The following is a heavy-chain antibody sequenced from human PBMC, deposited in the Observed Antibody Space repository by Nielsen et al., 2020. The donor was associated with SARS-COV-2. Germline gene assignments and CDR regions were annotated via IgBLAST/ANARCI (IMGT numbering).Heavy chain of an antibody. D-gene: IGHD1-7*01. V-gene: IGHV3-48*03. CDR2: ISSSGSTI. CDR3: AKDPELELELYYFDY. CDR1: GFTFSSYE. Sequence: GGSLRLSCAASGFTFSSYEMNWVRQAPGKGLEWVSYISSSGSTIYYADSVKGRFTISRDNSKNTLYLQMNSLRAEDTAVYYCAKDPELELELYYFDYWGQGTLVTVSS. J-gene: IGHJ4*02.